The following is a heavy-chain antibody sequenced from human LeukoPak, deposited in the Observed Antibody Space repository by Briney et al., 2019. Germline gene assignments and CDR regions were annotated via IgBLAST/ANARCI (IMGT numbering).Heavy chain of an antibody. CDR2: INPSGGST. Sequence: GASVKVSCKASGYTFTSYYMHWVRQAPGQGLEWMGLINPSGGSTSYAQKFQGRVTMTRDTSTSTVYMELSSLRSEDTAVYYCARDYCSGGSCYSWRYNWFDPWGQGTLVTVSS. J-gene: IGHJ5*02. D-gene: IGHD2-15*01. V-gene: IGHV1-46*01. CDR3: ARDYCSGGSCYSWRYNWFDP. CDR1: GYTFTSYY.